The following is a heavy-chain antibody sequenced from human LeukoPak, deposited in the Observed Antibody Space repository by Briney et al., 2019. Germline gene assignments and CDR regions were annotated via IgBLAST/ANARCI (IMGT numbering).Heavy chain of an antibody. Sequence: AGGSLRLSCAASGFTFSSYSMNWVRQAPGKGLEWVSSISSSSSYIYYADSVRGRFTISRDNAKNSLYLQMNSLRAEDTAVYYCARGRTSGQLVSFDYWGQGTLVTVSS. J-gene: IGHJ4*02. V-gene: IGHV3-21*01. CDR2: ISSSSSYI. CDR1: GFTFSSYS. D-gene: IGHD6-13*01. CDR3: ARGRTSGQLVSFDY.